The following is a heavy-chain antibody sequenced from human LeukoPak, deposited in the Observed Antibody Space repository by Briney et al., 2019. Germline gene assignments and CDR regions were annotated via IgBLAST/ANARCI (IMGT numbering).Heavy chain of an antibody. CDR1: GYIFTDYY. D-gene: IGHD3-22*01. J-gene: IGHJ4*02. Sequence: ASVKVSCKASGYIFTDYYMHWVRQAPGQELGWMGRINPNSGGTNYAQKFQGRVTMTRDTSISTAYTELSSLRSEDIAVYYCXXXXXXXXXXXXXXXXXXXXVVVFSRDRPITSVWGQGTLVTVSS. CDR3: XXXXXXXXXXXXXXXXXXXXVVVFSRDRPITSV. CDR2: INPNSGGT. V-gene: IGHV1/OR15-1*01.